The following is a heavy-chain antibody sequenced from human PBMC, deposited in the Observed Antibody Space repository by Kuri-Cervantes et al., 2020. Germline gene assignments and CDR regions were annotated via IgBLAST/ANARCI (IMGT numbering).Heavy chain of an antibody. CDR3: AIVPATAAFNY. CDR2: IYYSGST. V-gene: IGHV4-59*08. Sequence: CSVSGVSFSSYHWSWIRQPPGKGLEWIGYIYYSGSTNYNPSLKSRVTISVDTSKNQFSLKLSSVTAAHTAVYYCAIVPATAAFNYWGQGTLVTVSS. J-gene: IGHJ4*02. CDR1: GVSFSSYH. D-gene: IGHD2-2*01.